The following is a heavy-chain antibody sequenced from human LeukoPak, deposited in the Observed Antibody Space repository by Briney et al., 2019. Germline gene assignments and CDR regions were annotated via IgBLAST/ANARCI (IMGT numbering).Heavy chain of an antibody. D-gene: IGHD3-16*01. CDR2: LYYSGST. J-gene: IGHJ3*02. Sequence: SETLSLTCTVSGGSISSYYWSWIRQPPGKGLECIGYLYYSGSTNYNPSLKSRVTISVDTSKNQFSLKLSSVTAADTAVYYCARDRSDYVWGSNDAFDIWGQGTMVTVSS. CDR3: ARDRSDYVWGSNDAFDI. CDR1: GGSISSYY. V-gene: IGHV4-59*01.